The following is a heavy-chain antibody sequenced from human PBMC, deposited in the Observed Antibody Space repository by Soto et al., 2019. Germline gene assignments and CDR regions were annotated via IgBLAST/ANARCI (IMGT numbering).Heavy chain of an antibody. V-gene: IGHV3-30-3*01. CDR3: AKAYCSSTSCYFKGYYYYYYGMDV. J-gene: IGHJ6*02. CDR2: ISYDGSNK. CDR1: GFTFSSYA. Sequence: GGSLRLSCAASGFTFSSYAMHWVRQAPGKGLEWVAVISYDGSNKYYADSVKGRFTISRDNSKNTLYLQMNSLRAEDTAVYYCAKAYCSSTSCYFKGYYYYYYGMDVWGQGTTVTVSS. D-gene: IGHD2-2*01.